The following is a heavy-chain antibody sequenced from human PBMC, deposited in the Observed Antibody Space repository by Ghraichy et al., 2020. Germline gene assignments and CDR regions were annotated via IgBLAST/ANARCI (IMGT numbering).Heavy chain of an antibody. Sequence: GGSLRLSCAVSGFTFSSYGMHWVRQAPGKGLEWVAVIWSDGSKKHYADSVKGRFTISRDNSKKTLYLEMNSLTAEDTAVYYCARDLASSEIHSVYYGMDVWGQGTTVIVSS. CDR2: IWSDGSKK. CDR3: ARDLASSEIHSVYYGMDV. D-gene: IGHD3-3*02. CDR1: GFTFSSYG. J-gene: IGHJ6*02. V-gene: IGHV3-33*08.